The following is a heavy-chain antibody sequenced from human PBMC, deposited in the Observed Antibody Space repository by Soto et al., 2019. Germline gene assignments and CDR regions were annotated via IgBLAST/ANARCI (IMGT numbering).Heavy chain of an antibody. CDR1: GGSFSDYC. CDR2: INHSGST. Sequence: QVLLQQWGAGLLKPSETLSLTCAVYGGSFSDYCWSWIRQPPGKGLEWIGEINHSGSTNYNPSLKSRVTISVDPSKSQFSLRLSSVTAADTAVYYCARTSRFAYWGQGTLVTVSS. CDR3: ARTSRFAY. D-gene: IGHD6-6*01. V-gene: IGHV4-34*01. J-gene: IGHJ4*02.